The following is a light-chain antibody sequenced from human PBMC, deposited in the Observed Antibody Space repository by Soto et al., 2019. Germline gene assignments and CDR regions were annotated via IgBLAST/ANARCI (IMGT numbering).Light chain of an antibody. Sequence: ALTQPASVSGSPGQSITISCTGTSSDVGDYNYVSWYQHHPGKAPKLMIFEVTNRPSGVSNRFSGSKSGNTASLTISGLQAEDEADYYCSSYTTSHTYVFGSGTK. CDR3: SSYTTSHTYV. CDR1: SSDVGDYNY. CDR2: EVT. J-gene: IGLJ1*01. V-gene: IGLV2-14*01.